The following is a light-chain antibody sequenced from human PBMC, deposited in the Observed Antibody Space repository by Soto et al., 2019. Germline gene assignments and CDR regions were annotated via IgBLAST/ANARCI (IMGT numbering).Light chain of an antibody. CDR2: GAS. CDR3: QQYNNWPRRT. V-gene: IGKV3-15*01. J-gene: IGKJ1*01. Sequence: EMVMTQSPATLSVSPGERATLSCRASQSVKAKLAWYQQKPDQAPRLLIYGASTRATGIPDRFSGSGSGTEFTLTISILQYEEFVLDDCQQYNNWPRRTFGQGNKVEIK. CDR1: QSVKAK.